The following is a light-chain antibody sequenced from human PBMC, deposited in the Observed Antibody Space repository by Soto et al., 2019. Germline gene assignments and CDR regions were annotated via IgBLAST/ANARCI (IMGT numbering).Light chain of an antibody. Sequence: IVLTQSPGTLSLSPGERATLSCRASQSVSSRYLAWYQQRPGQAPRLLIYGGSSRATGIPDRFSGSGSGTDFTLTISRLVPEDFAVYYCHHYGDSPPITFGGGTKVEIK. CDR2: GGS. CDR3: HHYGDSPPIT. CDR1: QSVSSRY. V-gene: IGKV3-20*01. J-gene: IGKJ4*01.